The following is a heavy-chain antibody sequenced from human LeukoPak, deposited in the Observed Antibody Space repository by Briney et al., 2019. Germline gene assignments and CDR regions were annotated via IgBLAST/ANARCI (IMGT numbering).Heavy chain of an antibody. Sequence: GRSLRLSCAASGFTFSSYGMHWVRQAPGKGLEWVAVISYDGSNKYYADSVKGRFTISRDNSKNTLYLQMNSLRAEDTAVYYCAKDLGYGDYALLDYWGQGTLVTVSS. J-gene: IGHJ4*02. CDR2: ISYDGSNK. CDR1: GFTFSSYG. CDR3: AKDLGYGDYALLDY. D-gene: IGHD4-17*01. V-gene: IGHV3-30*18.